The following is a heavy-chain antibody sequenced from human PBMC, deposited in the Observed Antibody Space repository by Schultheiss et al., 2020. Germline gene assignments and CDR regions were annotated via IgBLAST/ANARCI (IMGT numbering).Heavy chain of an antibody. J-gene: IGHJ4*02. CDR3: ARGQTVRGFIS. Sequence: SQTLSLTCTVSGGSLSPYYWNWVRQSPGKGLEWMGYTFAGGTTRYNPSLSSRVTISVDASKNQFSLRLTSVTAADTAVYYCARGQTVRGFISWGQGTRVTVSS. D-gene: IGHD3-10*01. CDR1: GGSLSPYY. V-gene: IGHV4-4*09. CDR2: TFAGGTT.